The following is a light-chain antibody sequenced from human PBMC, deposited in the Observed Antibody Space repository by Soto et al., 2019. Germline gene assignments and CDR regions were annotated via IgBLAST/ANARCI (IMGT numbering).Light chain of an antibody. Sequence: EIVLTQSPGTLSLSPGKRATLSCRASQSVSSSYLAWYQQKPGQAPRLLIYGASSRATGIPDRFSGSGSGTDFTLTISGLEPEDFAVYYCQQYGSSPWTFGQGTKV. CDR1: QSVSSSY. J-gene: IGKJ1*01. V-gene: IGKV3-20*01. CDR2: GAS. CDR3: QQYGSSPWT.